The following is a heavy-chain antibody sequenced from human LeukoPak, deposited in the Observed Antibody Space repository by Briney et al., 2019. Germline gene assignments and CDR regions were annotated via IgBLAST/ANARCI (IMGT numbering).Heavy chain of an antibody. CDR3: ARDSSAQVYYYYYYMDV. Sequence: GGSLRLSCAASGFTFSSYSMNWVRQAPGKGLEWVSFISSSSSYKYYADSVRGRFTISRDNAKNSLDLQMNSLRAEDTAVYYCARDSSAQVYYYYYYMDVWGKGTTVTVSS. V-gene: IGHV3-21*01. CDR2: ISSSSSYK. CDR1: GFTFSSYS. J-gene: IGHJ6*03.